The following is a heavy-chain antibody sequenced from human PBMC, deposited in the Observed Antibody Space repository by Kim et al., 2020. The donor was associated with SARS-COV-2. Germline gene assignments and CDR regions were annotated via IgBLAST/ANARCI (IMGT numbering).Heavy chain of an antibody. D-gene: IGHD6-13*01. CDR1: GGSFSGYY. CDR3: ARGRGIAAAGTFYGMDV. V-gene: IGHV4-34*01. CDR2: INHSGST. Sequence: SETLSLTCAVYGGSFSGYYWSWIRQPPGKGLEWIGEINHSGSTNYNPSLKSRVTISVDTSKNQFSLKLSSVTAADTAVYYCARGRGIAAAGTFYGMDVWGQGTTVTVSS. J-gene: IGHJ6*02.